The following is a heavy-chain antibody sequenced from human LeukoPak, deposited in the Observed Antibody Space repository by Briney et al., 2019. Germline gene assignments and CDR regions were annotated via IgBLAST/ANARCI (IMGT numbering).Heavy chain of an antibody. J-gene: IGHJ4*02. V-gene: IGHV2-5*01. Sequence: SGPTLVNPTQPLTLTGAFSGFSLSTSGVGVVWMRHSPGKGLEWLALINSNDDKRYSPSLKSRLTITRDCSKNQVILTMTNMDPVDTATYYCAHRRSGMGSIFFDSWGQGTPVSVSS. CDR3: AHRRSGMGSIFFDS. CDR2: INSNDDK. D-gene: IGHD5-24*01. CDR1: GFSLSTSGVG.